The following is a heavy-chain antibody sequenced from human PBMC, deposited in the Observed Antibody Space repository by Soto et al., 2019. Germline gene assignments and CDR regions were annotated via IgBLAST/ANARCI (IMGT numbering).Heavy chain of an antibody. J-gene: IGHJ6*02. CDR3: ARDRRYYGSGSYYDYGMDV. CDR2: IYYSGST. Sequence: QVQLQESGPGLVKPSQTLSLTCTVSGGSISSGGYYWSWIRQHPGKGLEWIGYIYYSGSTYYNPSLKSRVTISVDTSKNQFSLKLSSVTAADTAVYYCARDRRYYGSGSYYDYGMDVWGQGPTVTVSS. CDR1: GGSISSGGYY. D-gene: IGHD3-10*01. V-gene: IGHV4-31*03.